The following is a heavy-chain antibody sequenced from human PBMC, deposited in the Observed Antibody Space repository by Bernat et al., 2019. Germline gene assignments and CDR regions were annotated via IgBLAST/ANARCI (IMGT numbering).Heavy chain of an antibody. CDR2: IIPIFGTA. CDR3: ASIYCSSTSCYVWGLFDY. CDR1: GGTFSSYA. V-gene: IGHV1-69*01. J-gene: IGHJ4*02. D-gene: IGHD2-2*01. Sequence: QVQLVQSGAEVKKPGSSVKVSCKASGGTFSSYAISWVRQAPGQGLEWMGGIIPIFGTANYAQKFQGRVTITADESTSTAYMELSSLRSEDTAVYYCASIYCSSTSCYVWGLFDYWGQGTLVTVSS.